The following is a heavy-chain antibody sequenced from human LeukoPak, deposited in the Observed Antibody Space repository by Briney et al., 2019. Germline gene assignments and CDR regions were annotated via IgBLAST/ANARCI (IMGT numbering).Heavy chain of an antibody. Sequence: GGSLRLSCAASGFTFSDYWMHWVRQAPGKGLVWVSRIISDGTSTTYADSVKGRFTMSGDNAKNTLYLEMNSLRADDTAVYYCARDARYNIDVWGRGTTVTVAS. D-gene: IGHD3-9*01. CDR3: ARDARYNIDV. J-gene: IGHJ6*02. CDR1: GFTFSDYW. CDR2: IISDGTST. V-gene: IGHV3-74*01.